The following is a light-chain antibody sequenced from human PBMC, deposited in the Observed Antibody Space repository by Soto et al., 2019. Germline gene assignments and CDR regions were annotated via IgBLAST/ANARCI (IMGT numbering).Light chain of an antibody. V-gene: IGKV1-5*03. J-gene: IGKJ1*01. CDR1: QSINSW. CDR3: QHYETYPWT. CDR2: KAS. Sequence: DIQMTQSPSTLSASIGDRVTNTCRASQSINSWLAWYQQKPGKAPKLLIHKASNLESGVPSRFSGSGFGTEFTLTVSSLQPDDFATYYCQHYETYPWTFGQGTKVDIK.